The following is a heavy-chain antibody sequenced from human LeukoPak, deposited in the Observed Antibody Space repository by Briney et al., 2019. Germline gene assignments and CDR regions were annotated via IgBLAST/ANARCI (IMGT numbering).Heavy chain of an antibody. CDR3: ASSQWFGGDAFDI. Sequence: GGSLRLSCAASGFTVSSNYMSWVRQAPGKGLEWVSVIYSGGSTYYADSVKGRFTISRDNSKNTLYLQMNSLRAEDTAVYYCASSQWFGGDAFDIWGQGTMVTVSS. CDR2: IYSGGST. D-gene: IGHD3-10*01. V-gene: IGHV3-66*01. CDR1: GFTVSSNY. J-gene: IGHJ3*02.